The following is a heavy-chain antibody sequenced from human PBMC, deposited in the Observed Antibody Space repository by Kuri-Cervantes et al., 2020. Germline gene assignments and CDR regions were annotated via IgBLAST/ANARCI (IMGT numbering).Heavy chain of an antibody. V-gene: IGHV1-69*05. CDR2: IIPPFGAA. Sequence: SVKVSCKASGGTFSSYAISWVRQAPGQGLEWMGGIIPPFGAANYAQKFQGRVTMTTDTSTSTAYMELRSLRSDDTAVYYCASWKESSSGYKGAYFDYWGQGTLVTVSS. CDR3: ASWKESSSGYKGAYFDY. CDR1: GGTFSSYA. J-gene: IGHJ4*02. D-gene: IGHD3-22*01.